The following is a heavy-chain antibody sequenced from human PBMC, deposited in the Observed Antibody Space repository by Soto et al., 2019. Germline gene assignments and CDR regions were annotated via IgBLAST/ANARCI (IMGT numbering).Heavy chain of an antibody. CDR3: ARAEVDYYYYGMDG. CDR2: IYHSGST. V-gene: IGHV4-4*02. Sequence: SETLSLTCAVSGGSISSSNWWSWVRQPPGKGLEWIGEIYHSGSTNYNPSLKSRVTISVDKSKNQFSLKLSSVTAADTAVYYCARAEVDYYYYGMDGWGQGTTVTVSS. J-gene: IGHJ6*02. CDR1: GGSISSSNW.